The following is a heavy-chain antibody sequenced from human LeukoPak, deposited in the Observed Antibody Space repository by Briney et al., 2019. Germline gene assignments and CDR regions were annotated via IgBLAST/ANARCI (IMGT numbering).Heavy chain of an antibody. J-gene: IGHJ6*02. V-gene: IGHV1-2*02. CDR1: GYTFTGYS. D-gene: IGHD5-18*01. CDR2: IYPNSGGT. Sequence: GASVKVSCKASGYTFTGYSMHWVRQAPGQGLEWMGWIYPNSGGTNYAQKFLGRVTLTRDTSISTAYMELSRLRSDDTAVYYCAGDVDTAMITGGMDVWGQGTTVTVSS. CDR3: AGDVDTAMITGGMDV.